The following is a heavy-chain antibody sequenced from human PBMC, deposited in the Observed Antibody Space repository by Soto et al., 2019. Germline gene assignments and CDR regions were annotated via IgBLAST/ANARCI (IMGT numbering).Heavy chain of an antibody. J-gene: IGHJ6*02. D-gene: IGHD6-19*01. CDR2: INPNSGGT. CDR3: ATSGWGYYYGMDV. Sequence: ASVKVSCKASGYTFTGYYMHWVRQAPGQGLEWMGWINPNSGGTNYAQKFQGWVTMTRDTSISTAYMELSRLRSDDTAVYYCATSGWGYYYGMDVWGQGTTVTVS. V-gene: IGHV1-2*04. CDR1: GYTFTGYY.